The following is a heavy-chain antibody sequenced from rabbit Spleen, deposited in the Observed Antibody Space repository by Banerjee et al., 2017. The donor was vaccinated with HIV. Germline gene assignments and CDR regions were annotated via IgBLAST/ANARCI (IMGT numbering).Heavy chain of an antibody. J-gene: IGHJ4*01. Sequence: QSLVESGGDLVKPGASLILTCTASGISFSSSYYMCWVRQAPGKGLEWIGCIYGGSTGTSYCARWASGRFTLTKTSSTTVYLQMTSLTAADRATYFCARDVVGVIDWDFYLWGPGTLVTVS. CDR1: GISFSSSYY. CDR3: ARDVVGVIDWDFYL. V-gene: IGHV1S40*01. CDR2: IYGGSTGTS. D-gene: IGHD1-1*01.